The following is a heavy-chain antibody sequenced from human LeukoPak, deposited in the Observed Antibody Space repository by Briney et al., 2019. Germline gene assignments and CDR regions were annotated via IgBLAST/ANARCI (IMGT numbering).Heavy chain of an antibody. Sequence: GGSLRLSCAASGFTFSDYYMSWIRQAPGKGLEWVSYISSSGSTIYYADSVKGRFTISRDNAKNSLYLQMNSLRAEDTAVYYYARSSGYYSDAFDIWGQGTMVTVSS. J-gene: IGHJ3*02. CDR3: ARSSGYYSDAFDI. D-gene: IGHD3-22*01. CDR1: GFTFSDYY. V-gene: IGHV3-11*04. CDR2: ISSSGSTI.